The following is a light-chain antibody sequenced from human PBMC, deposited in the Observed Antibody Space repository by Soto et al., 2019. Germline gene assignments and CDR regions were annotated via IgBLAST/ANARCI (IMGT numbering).Light chain of an antibody. CDR3: SSYTSSSTRV. CDR2: EVS. V-gene: IGLV2-14*01. CDR1: SSDVGGYNY. Sequence: QSVLTQPASWSGSPGQSITISCTGASSDVGGYNYVSWYQQHPGKAPKLMIYEVSNRPSGVSNRFSGSKSGNTASLTISGLQAEDEADYYCSSYTSSSTRVFGTGTKVTVL. J-gene: IGLJ1*01.